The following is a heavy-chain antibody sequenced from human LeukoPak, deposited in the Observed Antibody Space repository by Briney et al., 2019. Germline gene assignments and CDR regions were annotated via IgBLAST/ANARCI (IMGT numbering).Heavy chain of an antibody. V-gene: IGHV3-23*01. CDR2: ITGSGATT. Sequence: QAGGSLRLSCAASGFTFSSYGMTWVRQAPGKGLEWVSGITGSGATTYYADSVKGRFTISRDNSKNTLYLQMNSLRVEDTAVYYCAKDRRGSGWYGGFDSWGQGMLVTVSA. CDR1: GFTFSSYG. J-gene: IGHJ4*02. CDR3: AKDRRGSGWYGGFDS. D-gene: IGHD6-19*01.